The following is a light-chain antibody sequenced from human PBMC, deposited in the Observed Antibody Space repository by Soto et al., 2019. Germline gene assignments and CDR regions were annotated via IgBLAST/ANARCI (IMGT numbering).Light chain of an antibody. J-gene: IGKJ4*01. V-gene: IGKV3-20*01. CDR3: QQYGSSPFT. CDR1: QSVRSSY. Sequence: DIVLTQSPGTLSVSPGERATLSCRASQSVRSSYLAWYQQQPGQAPRLLIFGASSRATGIPDRFSGSGAGTDFPLTISRLEPEYLAVYYCQQYGSSPFTFGGGTKVEIK. CDR2: GAS.